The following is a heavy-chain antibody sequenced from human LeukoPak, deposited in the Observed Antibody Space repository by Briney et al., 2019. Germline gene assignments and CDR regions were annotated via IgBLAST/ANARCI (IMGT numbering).Heavy chain of an antibody. CDR1: GFRFSSYA. V-gene: IGHV4-59*01. Sequence: GSLRLSCAASGFRFSSYAMSWIREPPGKGLEWIGYIYYSGSTKYNPHLKSRVTISVATAKQKFSLKLSSGTAADTAVYYCARVGYSSSGNYYNDRGAVDYWGQGTLVTVSS. CDR3: ARVGYSSSGNYYNDRGAVDY. D-gene: IGHD3-10*01. CDR2: IYYSGST. J-gene: IGHJ4*02.